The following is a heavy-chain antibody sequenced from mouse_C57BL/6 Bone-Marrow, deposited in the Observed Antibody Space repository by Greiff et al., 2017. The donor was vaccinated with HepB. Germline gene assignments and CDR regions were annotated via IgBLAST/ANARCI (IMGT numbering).Heavy chain of an antibody. CDR3: ARDYYGTSWFAY. J-gene: IGHJ3*01. V-gene: IGHV1-18*01. Sequence: EVQLQQSGPELVKPGASVKIPCKASGYTFTDYNMDWVKQSHGKSLEWIGDINPNNGGTIYNQKFKGKATLTVDKSSSTAYMELRSLTSEDTAVYYGARDYYGTSWFAYGGQGTLVTVSA. CDR2: INPNNGGT. CDR1: GYTFTDYN. D-gene: IGHD1-1*01.